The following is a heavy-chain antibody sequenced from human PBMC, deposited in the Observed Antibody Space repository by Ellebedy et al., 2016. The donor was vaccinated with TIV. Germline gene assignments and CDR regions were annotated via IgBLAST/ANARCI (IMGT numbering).Heavy chain of an antibody. CDR3: ARDYNGPMNV. D-gene: IGHD3-10*01. CDR2: ITAGGDYV. CDR1: GVDFTAYR. Sequence: GGSLRLSCAASGVAASGVDFTAYRMNWVRQAPGKGPEWLSSITAGGDYVDYADSVKGRFTISRDNGKNSVFLQMNSLKVDETAVYYCARDYNGPMNVWGRGTKVTV. V-gene: IGHV3-21*06. J-gene: IGHJ6*03.